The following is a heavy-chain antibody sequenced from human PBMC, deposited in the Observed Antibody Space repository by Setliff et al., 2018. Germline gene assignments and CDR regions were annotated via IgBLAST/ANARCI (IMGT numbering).Heavy chain of an antibody. CDR2: IHHSGKA. J-gene: IGHJ2*01. V-gene: IGHV4-38-2*01. CDR1: GFSISSGYY. D-gene: IGHD1-7*01. CDR3: ARSRTTAVKGGVFAV. Sequence: SETLSLTCAVSGFSISSGYYWGWIRQPPGKGLEWIVNIHHSGKAYYNPSLKSRVTMSRDASKRQIALRLSSVTAVDAAVYYCARSRTTAVKGGVFAVWGRGTLVTVSS.